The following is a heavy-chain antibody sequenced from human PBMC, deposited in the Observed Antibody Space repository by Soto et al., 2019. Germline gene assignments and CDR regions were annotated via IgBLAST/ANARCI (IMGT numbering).Heavy chain of an antibody. J-gene: IGHJ6*03. D-gene: IGHD6-6*01. CDR2: IDWDDDK. CDR3: ARITRIAAADTKPYYYDYIFV. Sequence: SGPTLVNPTQTLTLTCTFSGFSLSTSGMCVSWIRQPPGKALEWLARIDWDDDKYYSTSLKTRLTISKDTSKNQVVLTMTNMDPVDTATYYCARITRIAAADTKPYYYDYIFVWGKGTTDTV. V-gene: IGHV2-70*11. CDR1: GFSLSTSGMC.